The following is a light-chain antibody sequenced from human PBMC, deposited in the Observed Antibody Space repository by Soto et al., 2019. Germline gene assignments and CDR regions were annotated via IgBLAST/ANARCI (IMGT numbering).Light chain of an antibody. Sequence: QSVLTQPAPVPGSPGQSITISCTGTSSDVGGYNYVSWYQQHPGKAPKLMIYEVSNRPSGVSNRFSGSKSGNTASLTISGLQAEDEADYYCSSYTSSSTPYVFGTGTKVTVL. CDR2: EVS. CDR3: SSYTSSSTPYV. V-gene: IGLV2-14*01. J-gene: IGLJ1*01. CDR1: SSDVGGYNY.